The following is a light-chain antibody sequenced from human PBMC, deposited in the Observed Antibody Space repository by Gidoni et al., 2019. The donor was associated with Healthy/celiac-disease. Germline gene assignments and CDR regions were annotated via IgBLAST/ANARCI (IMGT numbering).Light chain of an antibody. CDR3: SSYTSSSTLV. CDR2: DVS. J-gene: IGLJ2*01. Sequence: QSALTQPASVSGSPGQSITISCTGTSSDVGGYNYVSWYQQPPGKAPKLMIYDVSNRPSVVSNRFSGSKSGNTASLIIAGLQAEDEADYYCSSYTSSSTLVFGGGTKLTVL. CDR1: SSDVGGYNY. V-gene: IGLV2-14*01.